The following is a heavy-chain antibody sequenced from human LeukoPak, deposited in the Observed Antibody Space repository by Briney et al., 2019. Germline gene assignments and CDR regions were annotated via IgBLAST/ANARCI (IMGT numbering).Heavy chain of an antibody. Sequence: PSETLSLTCTVSGDSISSGGYYWSWIRQHPGKGLEWIGYIYYSGSTYYNPSLKSRVTISVDTSKNQFSLKLSSVTAADTAVYYCARSNPAVAVFDYWGQGTLVTVSS. CDR2: IYYSGST. CDR3: ARSNPAVAVFDY. V-gene: IGHV4-31*03. D-gene: IGHD6-19*01. CDR1: GDSISSGGYY. J-gene: IGHJ4*02.